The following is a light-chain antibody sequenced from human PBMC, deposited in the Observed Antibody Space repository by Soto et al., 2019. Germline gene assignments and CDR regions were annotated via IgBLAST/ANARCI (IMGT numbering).Light chain of an antibody. J-gene: IGKJ4*01. V-gene: IGKV1-33*01. CDR1: QDISNY. CDR2: DAS. CDR3: QHDDNLPPT. Sequence: DIQMTQSPSSLSASVGDRVTITCQASQDISNYLNLYQPKPGKAPKLLIYDASNLETGVPSRFSGSGSGTDFTFTNSSLQPEDIATYYCQHDDNLPPTFGGGTKVEIK.